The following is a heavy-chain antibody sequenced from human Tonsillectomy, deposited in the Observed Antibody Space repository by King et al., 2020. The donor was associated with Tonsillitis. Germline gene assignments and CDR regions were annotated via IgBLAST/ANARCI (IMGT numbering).Heavy chain of an antibody. Sequence: PLQESGPGLVKPSQTLSLTCTVSGGSISSGSYYWRWIRQPAGKGLEWIGRIYTSGSTNYNPSLKSRVTISVDTSKNQFSLKLSSVTAADTAVYYCASSSSGWPFDYWGQGTLVTVSS. J-gene: IGHJ4*02. V-gene: IGHV4-61*02. CDR3: ASSSSGWPFDY. CDR2: IYTSGST. CDR1: GGSISSGSYY. D-gene: IGHD6-19*01.